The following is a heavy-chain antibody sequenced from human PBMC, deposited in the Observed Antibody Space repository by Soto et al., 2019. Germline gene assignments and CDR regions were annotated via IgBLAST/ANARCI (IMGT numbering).Heavy chain of an antibody. D-gene: IGHD2-15*01. Sequence: QVQLVESGGGVVQPGRSLRLSCAASGFTFSSYAMHWVRQAPGKGLEWVAVISYDGSNKYYADSVKGRFTISRDNSKDTVYLQMNSLRAEDTAVYYWARDFSMVVVAPGYWGQGTLVTVSS. CDR3: ARDFSMVVVAPGY. V-gene: IGHV3-30-3*01. J-gene: IGHJ4*02. CDR2: ISYDGSNK. CDR1: GFTFSSYA.